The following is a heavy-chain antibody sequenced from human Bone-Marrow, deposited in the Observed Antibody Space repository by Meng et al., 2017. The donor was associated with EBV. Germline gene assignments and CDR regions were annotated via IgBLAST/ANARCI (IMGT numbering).Heavy chain of an antibody. J-gene: IGHJ4*02. CDR3: ARDSGYDGDY. CDR1: GFTFSSYS. V-gene: IGHV3-21*01. Sequence: VLLVESGGGLVKAVGSLRRSCAAAGFTFSSYSMNWVLQAPGKGLEWVSSISSSSSYIYYADSVKGRFTISRDNAKNSLYLQMNSLRAEDTAVYYCARDSGYDGDYWGQGTLVTVSS. CDR2: ISSSSSYI. D-gene: IGHD5-12*01.